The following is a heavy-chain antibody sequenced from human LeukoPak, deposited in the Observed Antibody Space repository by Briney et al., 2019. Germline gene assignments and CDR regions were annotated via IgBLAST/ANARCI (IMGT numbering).Heavy chain of an antibody. D-gene: IGHD3-22*01. Sequence: PSETLSLTCTVSGGSISSGGYYWSWIRQHPGKGLEWIGYIYYSGSTYYNPSLKRRVTISVDTSKNQFSLKLSSVTAADTAVYYCARGPAYYYDSSGYCMDYWGQGTLVTVSS. CDR1: GGSISSGGYY. V-gene: IGHV4-31*03. CDR3: ARGPAYYYDSSGYCMDY. J-gene: IGHJ4*02. CDR2: IYYSGST.